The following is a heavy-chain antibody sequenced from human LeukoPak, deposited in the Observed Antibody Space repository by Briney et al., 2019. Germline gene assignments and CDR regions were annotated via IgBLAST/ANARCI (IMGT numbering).Heavy chain of an antibody. D-gene: IGHD2-2*01. J-gene: IGHJ4*02. CDR1: GFTFSSCA. CDR3: ARHPEPGYCSSTSCHESRFDY. Sequence: PGGSLRLSCAASGFTFSSCAMSWVRQAPGKGLEWVSAISGSGGRPYYADSVKGRFTISRDNSKNTLYLQMNSLRAEDTAVYYCARHPEPGYCSSTSCHESRFDYWGQGTLVTVSS. CDR2: ISGSGGRP. V-gene: IGHV3-23*01.